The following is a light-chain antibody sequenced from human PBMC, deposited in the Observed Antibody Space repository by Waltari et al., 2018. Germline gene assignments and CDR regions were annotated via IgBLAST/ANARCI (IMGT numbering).Light chain of an antibody. J-gene: IGLJ2*01. V-gene: IGLV1-47*01. CDR3: AAWDDSLSGVV. CDR2: RNN. CDR1: SPNIGSNY. Sequence: QSVLTQSPSASGTPGQRVTIPCSGSSPNIGSNYVYWYQQLPGTTPKLLIYRNNQRPSGVPDRFSGSKSGTSASLAISGLRSEDEADYYCAAWDDSLSGVVFGGGTKLTVL.